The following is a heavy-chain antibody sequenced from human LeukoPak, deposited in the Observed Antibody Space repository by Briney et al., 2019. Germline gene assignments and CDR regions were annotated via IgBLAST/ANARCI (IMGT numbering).Heavy chain of an antibody. CDR2: IYHSGST. Sequence: SQTLSLTCAVSGGSISSGGHSWSWIRQPPGKGLEWIGYIYHSGSTYYNPSLKSRVTISVDRSKNQFSLKLSPVTAADTAVYYCARSPYDFWSGYYYFDYWGQGTLVTVSS. CDR1: GGSISSGGHS. CDR3: ARSPYDFWSGYYYFDY. D-gene: IGHD3-3*01. V-gene: IGHV4-30-2*01. J-gene: IGHJ4*02.